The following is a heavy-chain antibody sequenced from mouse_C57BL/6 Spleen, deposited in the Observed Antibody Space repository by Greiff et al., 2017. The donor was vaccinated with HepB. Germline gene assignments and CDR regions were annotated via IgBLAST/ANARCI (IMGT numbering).Heavy chain of an antibody. V-gene: IGHV5-4*01. CDR1: GFTFSSYA. D-gene: IGHD2-4*01. J-gene: IGHJ2*01. CDR2: ISDGGSYT. Sequence: EVNVVESGGGLVKPGGSLKLSCAASGFTFSSYAMSWVRQTPEKRLEWVATISDGGSYTYYPDNVKGRFTISRDNAKNNLYLQMSHLKSEDTAMYYCAREDDLYYFDYWGQGTTLTVSS. CDR3: AREDDLYYFDY.